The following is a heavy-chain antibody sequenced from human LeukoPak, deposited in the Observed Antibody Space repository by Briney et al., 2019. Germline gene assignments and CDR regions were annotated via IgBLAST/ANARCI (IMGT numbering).Heavy chain of an antibody. Sequence: GASVKVSCKASGYTFTGYYMHWVRQAPGQGLEWMGWINPNSGGTNYAQKFQGRVTMTRDTSISTAYMELSRLRSDDTAVYYCARSGYSSGWYYWFDPWGQGTLVTVS. CDR3: ARSGYSSGWYYWFDP. CDR1: GYTFTGYY. CDR2: INPNSGGT. D-gene: IGHD6-19*01. J-gene: IGHJ5*02. V-gene: IGHV1-2*02.